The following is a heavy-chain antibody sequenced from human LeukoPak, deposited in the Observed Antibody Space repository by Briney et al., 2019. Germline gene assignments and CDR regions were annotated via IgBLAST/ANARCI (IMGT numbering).Heavy chain of an antibody. D-gene: IGHD3-10*01. Sequence: GRSLRLSCAASGLNFSTYGMHWVRQAPGKGLEWVAVISYDETNKYYADSVKGRFTISRDNSKNTLYLQINSLRAEDTALYYCASSGSYYVDYWGQGTLVTVSS. CDR2: ISYDETNK. V-gene: IGHV3-30*03. CDR1: GLNFSTYG. CDR3: ASSGSYYVDY. J-gene: IGHJ4*02.